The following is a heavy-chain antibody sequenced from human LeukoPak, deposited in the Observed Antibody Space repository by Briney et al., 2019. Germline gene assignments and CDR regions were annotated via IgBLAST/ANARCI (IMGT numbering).Heavy chain of an antibody. CDR1: VGSISSHY. D-gene: IGHD6-6*01. CDR3: ARDSSSLPLGY. V-gene: IGHV4-59*11. CDR2: IYYSGST. J-gene: IGHJ4*01. Sequence: PETLSLTCTVSVGSISSHYWSWIRQPPGKGLEWIGYIYYSGSTNYNPSLKSRVTISVDTSKNQFSQKLSSVTAADTAVYYCARDSSSLPLGYWGHGTLVTVSS.